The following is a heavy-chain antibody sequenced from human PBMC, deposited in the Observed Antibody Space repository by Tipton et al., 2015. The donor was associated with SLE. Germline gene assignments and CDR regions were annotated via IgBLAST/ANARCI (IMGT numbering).Heavy chain of an antibody. D-gene: IGHD3-10*01. CDR1: GFNFSHFS. Sequence: GSLRLSCAASGFNFSHFSMNWVRQAPGKGLEWISYVSSSRNIMYYADSVKGRFTISRDNAKNSLYLQMNSLRAEDTAMHYCVRAYLVQGPWVYFGSWGQGTLVTVSS. J-gene: IGHJ4*02. CDR3: VRAYLVQGPWVYFGS. V-gene: IGHV3-48*01. CDR2: VSSSRNIM.